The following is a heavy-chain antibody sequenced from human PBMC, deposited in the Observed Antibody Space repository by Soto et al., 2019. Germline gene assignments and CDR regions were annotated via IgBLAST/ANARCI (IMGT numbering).Heavy chain of an antibody. CDR3: AHTTIGQPDYDFRSGPYYYGMDV. Sequence: SGPTLVNPTQTLTLTCTFSGFSLSTSGVGVGWIRQPPGKALEWLALIYWNDDKRYSPSLKSRLTITKDTSKNQVVLTMTNMDPVDTATYYCAHTTIGQPDYDFRSGPYYYGMDVWGQGTTVTVSS. CDR1: GFSLSTSGVG. J-gene: IGHJ6*02. CDR2: IYWNDDK. D-gene: IGHD3-3*01. V-gene: IGHV2-5*01.